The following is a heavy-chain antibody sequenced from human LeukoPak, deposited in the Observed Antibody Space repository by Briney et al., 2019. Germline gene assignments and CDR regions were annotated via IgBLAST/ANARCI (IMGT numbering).Heavy chain of an antibody. CDR1: GFSVSTNY. Sequence: GGSLRLSCAASGFSVSTNYMTWVRQAPGKGLEWVSVLYSGGGAYYADSVKDRFTISRDNSKNTLYLQMNSLRAEDTAVYYCARRPGYSYGRNWFDPWGQGTLVTVSS. V-gene: IGHV3-66*01. CDR3: ARRPGYSYGRNWFDP. D-gene: IGHD5-18*01. J-gene: IGHJ5*02. CDR2: LYSGGGA.